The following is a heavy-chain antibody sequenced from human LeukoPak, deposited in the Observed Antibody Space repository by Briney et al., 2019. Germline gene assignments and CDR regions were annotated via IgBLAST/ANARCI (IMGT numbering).Heavy chain of an antibody. V-gene: IGHV3-48*04. Sequence: GGSLRLSCAASGFTFSSYSMNWVRQAPGKGLEWVSYISSSGSTIYYADSVKGRFTISRDNAKNSLYLQMNSLRAEDTAVYYCARDYYDSSGYYDSPFAYWGQGTLVTVSS. CDR2: ISSSGSTI. J-gene: IGHJ4*02. CDR3: ARDYYDSSGYYDSPFAY. CDR1: GFTFSSYS. D-gene: IGHD3-22*01.